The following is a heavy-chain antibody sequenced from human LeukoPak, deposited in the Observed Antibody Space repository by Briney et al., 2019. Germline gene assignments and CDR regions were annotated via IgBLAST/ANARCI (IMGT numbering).Heavy chain of an antibody. CDR2: TYRDGVT. Sequence: PGGSLRLSCVASAFTVSNNYVSWVRQAPGKGLEWVSITYRDGVTSYADSVKGRFTISRDNSKNTVYLRMNSLRAEDTAVCYCVGQLGNSGHTGWGQGTLVTVSS. V-gene: IGHV3-53*01. CDR3: VGQLGNSGHTG. CDR1: AFTVSNNY. J-gene: IGHJ4*02. D-gene: IGHD5-12*01.